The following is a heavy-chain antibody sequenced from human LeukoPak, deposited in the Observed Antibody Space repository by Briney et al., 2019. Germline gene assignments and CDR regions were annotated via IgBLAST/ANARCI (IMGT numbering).Heavy chain of an antibody. CDR3: ARYHTYYDFWSGNGLGMGV. J-gene: IGHJ6*02. V-gene: IGHV1-46*01. CDR1: GYTFTSYY. Sequence: ASVKVSCKASGYTFTSYYMHWVRQAPGQGLEWMGIINPSGGSTSYAQKFQGRVTMTRDTSTSTVYMELSSLRSEDTAVYYCARYHTYYDFWSGNGLGMGVWGQGTTVTVSS. CDR2: INPSGGST. D-gene: IGHD3-3*01.